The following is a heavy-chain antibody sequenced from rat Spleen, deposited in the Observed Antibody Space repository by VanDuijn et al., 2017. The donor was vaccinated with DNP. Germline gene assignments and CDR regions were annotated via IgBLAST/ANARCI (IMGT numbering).Heavy chain of an antibody. CDR3: VRELGAGAY. CDR2: IVYDGSGT. V-gene: IGHV5-7*01. D-gene: IGHD5-1*01. CDR1: GFTFSDYS. J-gene: IGHJ3*01. Sequence: EVQLVESGGGLVQPGRSLKLSCAASGFTFSDYSMAWVRQAPKKGLEWVATIVYDGSGTYYGDSVKGRFTVSRDNAKSTLYLQMDSLRSDDTATYYCVRELGAGAYWGQGTLVTVSS.